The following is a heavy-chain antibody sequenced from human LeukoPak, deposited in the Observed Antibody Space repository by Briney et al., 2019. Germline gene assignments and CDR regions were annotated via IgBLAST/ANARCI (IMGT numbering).Heavy chain of an antibody. Sequence: SETLSLTCAVYGGSFSGYYWSWIRQPPGKGLEWIGEINHSGSTNYNPSLKSRVTISVDTSKNQFSLKLSSVTAADTAVYYCARDGNHYYYGTFDYWGQGTLVTVSS. CDR1: GGSFSGYY. V-gene: IGHV4-34*01. D-gene: IGHD3-10*01. J-gene: IGHJ4*02. CDR2: INHSGST. CDR3: ARDGNHYYYGTFDY.